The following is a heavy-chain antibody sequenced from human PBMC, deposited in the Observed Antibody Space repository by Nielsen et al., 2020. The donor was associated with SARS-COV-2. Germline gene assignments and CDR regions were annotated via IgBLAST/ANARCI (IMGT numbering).Heavy chain of an antibody. CDR3: ARTNYGDFPGVWFDP. CDR1: GGSIIGHY. Sequence: SETLSLTCIVSGGSIIGHYWSWIRQTPGKGLEWIGYIYSTGITNYNPSLKSRLTISRDTSKNQFSLELSSVTPADTAVYYCARTNYGDFPGVWFDPWGQGALVTVSS. V-gene: IGHV4-59*11. J-gene: IGHJ5*02. CDR2: IYSTGIT. D-gene: IGHD4-17*01.